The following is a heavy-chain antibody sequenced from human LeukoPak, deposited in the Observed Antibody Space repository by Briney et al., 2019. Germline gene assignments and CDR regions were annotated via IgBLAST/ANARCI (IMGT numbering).Heavy chain of an antibody. V-gene: IGHV3-53*01. CDR2: IYSGGST. CDR1: GFTVSSNY. J-gene: IGHJ1*01. D-gene: IGHD3-22*01. Sequence: GGSLRLSCAASGFTVSSNYMSWVRQAPGKGLEWVSVIYSGGSTYYADSVKGRFTISRDNSKNTLYLQMNSLRAEDTAVYYCATQSGYDSSGSLYFQHWGQGTLVTVFS. CDR3: ATQSGYDSSGSLYFQH.